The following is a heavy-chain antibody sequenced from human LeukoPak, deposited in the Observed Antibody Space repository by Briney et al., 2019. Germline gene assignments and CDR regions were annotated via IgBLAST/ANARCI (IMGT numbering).Heavy chain of an antibody. CDR2: INPDGNRR. J-gene: IGHJ4*02. CDR3: TRDSGWFRFEC. D-gene: IGHD6-19*01. CDR1: GFTFSTYW. Sequence: GGSLRLSCTASGFTFSTYWMTWVRQAPGKGLEWVAHINPDGNRRRFVDSVEGRFTISRDNADNSLSLQMNNLRADDTAVYYCTRDSGWFRFECWGQGTLVTVSS. V-gene: IGHV3-7*03.